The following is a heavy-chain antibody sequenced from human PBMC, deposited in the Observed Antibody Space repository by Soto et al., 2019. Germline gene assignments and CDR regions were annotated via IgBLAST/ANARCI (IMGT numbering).Heavy chain of an antibody. CDR3: ARYSTPKKPYYSNPGWFDP. D-gene: IGHD3-22*01. V-gene: IGHV4-59*03. Sequence: QVQLRESGPGQLKPSETLSLTCSVSGGSMNYYYWTWIRQPPGKVLEWIGSVSYTGGTTYSPSLKSRVVISLYTSRNQFSLTLRSATAADTAVYFCARYSTPKKPYYSNPGWFDPWGQGTLVAVTS. J-gene: IGHJ5*02. CDR1: GGSMNYYY. CDR2: VSYTGGT.